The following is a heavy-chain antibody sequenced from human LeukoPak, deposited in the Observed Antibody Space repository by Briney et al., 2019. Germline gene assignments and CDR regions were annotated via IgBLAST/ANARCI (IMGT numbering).Heavy chain of an antibody. V-gene: IGHV3-23*01. Sequence: GGSLRLSCAASGFTFNDFAMTWVRQAPGKGLEWVSGIGDAGTYYADSVKGRLTISRDNSKNMSYLQLNSLRAGDTAMYYCAKNLGPFDVRGQGTMVTVSS. CDR1: GFTFNDFA. CDR2: IGDAGT. D-gene: IGHD3-16*01. J-gene: IGHJ3*01. CDR3: AKNLGPFDV.